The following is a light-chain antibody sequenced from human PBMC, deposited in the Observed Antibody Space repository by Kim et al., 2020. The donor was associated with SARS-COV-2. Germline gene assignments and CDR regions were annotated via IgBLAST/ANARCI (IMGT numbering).Light chain of an antibody. CDR3: AAWDDSLNGPM. CDR2: FDD. CDR1: SSNIGNNA. V-gene: IGLV1-36*01. Sequence: RQRVTISCSGSSSNIGNNAVNWYQQLPGKAPKLLIYFDDLLPSGVSDRFSGSKSGTSASLAISGLQSEDEADYYCAAWDDSLNGPMFGGGTKVTVL. J-gene: IGLJ3*02.